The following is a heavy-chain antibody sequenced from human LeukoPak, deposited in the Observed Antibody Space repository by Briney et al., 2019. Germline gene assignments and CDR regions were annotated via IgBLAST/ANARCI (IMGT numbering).Heavy chain of an antibody. CDR1: GFTFSAFA. Sequence: GGSLRLSCAASGFTFSAFAMTWVRRAPGKGLEWVSTITDDGYNTYSADSVKGRITFSRDNSKNTLSLQLRSLRAEDTAVYYCAKDLSYTSGASDHWGQGTLVTVSS. CDR2: ITDDGYNT. J-gene: IGHJ4*02. D-gene: IGHD6-19*01. V-gene: IGHV3-23*01. CDR3: AKDLSYTSGASDH.